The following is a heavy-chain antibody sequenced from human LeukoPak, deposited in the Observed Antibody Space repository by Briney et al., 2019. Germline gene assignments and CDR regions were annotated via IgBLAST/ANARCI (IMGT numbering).Heavy chain of an antibody. CDR1: GGSISSYY. V-gene: IGHV4-4*07. D-gene: IGHD3-22*01. J-gene: IGHJ3*02. Sequence: SETLSLTCTVSGGSISSYYWSWIRQPAGKGLEWIGRIYTSGSTNYNPSLKSRVTMSVDTSKNQFSLKLSSVTAADTAVYYCARVRSSGYLYAFDIWGQGTMVTVSS. CDR2: IYTSGST. CDR3: ARVRSSGYLYAFDI.